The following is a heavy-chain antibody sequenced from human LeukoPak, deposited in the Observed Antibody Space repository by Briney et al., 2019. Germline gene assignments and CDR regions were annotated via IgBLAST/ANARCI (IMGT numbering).Heavy chain of an antibody. CDR2: ISYDGSNK. J-gene: IGHJ4*02. Sequence: GGSLRLSCAASGFTFSSYGMHWVRQAPGKGLEWVAVISYDGSNKYYADSVKGRFTISRDNSKNTLYLQMNSLRAEDTAVYDCAKGSDSGGNYHVDYWGQGTLVTVSS. V-gene: IGHV3-30*18. CDR3: AKGSDSGGNYHVDY. D-gene: IGHD3-22*01. CDR1: GFTFSSYG.